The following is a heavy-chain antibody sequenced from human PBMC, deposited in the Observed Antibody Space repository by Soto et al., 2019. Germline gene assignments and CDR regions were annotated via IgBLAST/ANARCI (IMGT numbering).Heavy chain of an antibody. J-gene: IGHJ6*02. CDR2: ISYDGSRK. CDR3: ARDRLVSMDL. Sequence: GGSLRLSCAGSAFSFSDFGIHWVRQAPGKGLEWVAGISYDGSRKHFTDFLKGRLSISRENSKNTVSLHINNVRGDDTALYYCARDRLVSMDLWGQGTRVTVSS. CDR1: AFSFSDFG. V-gene: IGHV3-33*08.